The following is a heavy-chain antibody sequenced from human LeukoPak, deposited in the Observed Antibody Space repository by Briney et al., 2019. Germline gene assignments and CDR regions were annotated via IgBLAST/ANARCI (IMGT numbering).Heavy chain of an antibody. CDR3: AKFAIAVAGT. V-gene: IGHV3-23*01. J-gene: IGHJ4*02. Sequence: GGALTHPCAASGCSLSSYALSGLRQAPGKGLEWVAAISGNGGSTYYAASVKGRFTISRDNSKNTLYLQMTSLRAEDTAVYYCAKFAIAVAGTWGQGTLVTVSS. D-gene: IGHD6-19*01. CDR2: ISGNGGST. CDR1: GCSLSSYA.